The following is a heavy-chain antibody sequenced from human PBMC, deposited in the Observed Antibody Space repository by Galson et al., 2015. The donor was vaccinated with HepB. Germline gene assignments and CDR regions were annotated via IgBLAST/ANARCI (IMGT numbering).Heavy chain of an antibody. CDR2: IRSRGYSGTI. CDR1: GFTFGDYG. Sequence: SLRLSCAASGFTFGDYGVTWVRQAPGKGLEWVGFIRSRGYSGTIEYAASVKGRVTISRDDSNGIAYLQMNSLKIEDTAVYYCARSIPGDSWSGYFHDYWGQGTLVTVSS. V-gene: IGHV3-49*04. D-gene: IGHD3-3*01. CDR3: ARSIPGDSWSGYFHDY. J-gene: IGHJ4*02.